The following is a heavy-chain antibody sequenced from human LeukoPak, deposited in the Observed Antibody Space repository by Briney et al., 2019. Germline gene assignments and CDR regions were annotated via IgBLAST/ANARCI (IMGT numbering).Heavy chain of an antibody. J-gene: IGHJ6*03. D-gene: IGHD3-16*01. CDR3: ASSYAGDYYYYYMDV. V-gene: IGHV4-4*09. Sequence: SETLSLTCTVSGGSISSYYWSWIRQPPGKGLEWIGYIYTSGSTNYNPSLKSRVTISVDTSKNQFSLKLSSVTAADTAVYYCASSYAGDYYYYYMDVWGKGTTVTVSS. CDR1: GGSISSYY. CDR2: IYTSGST.